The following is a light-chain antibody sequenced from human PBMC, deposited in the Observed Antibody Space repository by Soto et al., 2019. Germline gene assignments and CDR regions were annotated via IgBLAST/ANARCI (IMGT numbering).Light chain of an antibody. CDR2: DAS. V-gene: IGKV3-20*01. J-gene: IGKJ1*01. CDR3: QQYGSSPRT. Sequence: ENVLTQSPGTLSLSPGERATLSCRASQSVSSSYLAWYQQKPGQAPRLLIYDASSRATGIPDRFSGSGSGADFTLTISSLEPEDFAMYFCQQYGSSPRTFGQGTKVEIK. CDR1: QSVSSSY.